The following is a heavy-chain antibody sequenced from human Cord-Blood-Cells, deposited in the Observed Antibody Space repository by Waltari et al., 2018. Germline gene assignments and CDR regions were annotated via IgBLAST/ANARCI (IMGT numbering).Heavy chain of an antibody. Sequence: QVQLQESGPGLVKPSETLSLTCTVSGGSISSYYWSWIRQPPGKGLEWIGYIYYRGSTNYNPSLKSRVTISVDTSKNQFALKLSSVTAADTAVYYCARCNWGSFNYFDYWGQGTLVTVSS. CDR2: IYYRGST. CDR3: ARCNWGSFNYFDY. CDR1: GGSISSYY. V-gene: IGHV4-59*01. D-gene: IGHD7-27*01. J-gene: IGHJ4*02.